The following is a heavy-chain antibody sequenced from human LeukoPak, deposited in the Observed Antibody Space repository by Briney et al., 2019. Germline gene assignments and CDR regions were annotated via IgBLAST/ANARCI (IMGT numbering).Heavy chain of an antibody. V-gene: IGHV3-7*01. D-gene: IGHD1-14*01. CDR2: IKQDGSDK. CDR3: AREVWGPEY. J-gene: IGHJ4*02. Sequence: PGGSLRLSCAASGLTFSKYSMTWVRQAPGKGLEWVGNIKQDGSDKNYMDSVKGRFTISRDNTKNSVYLQMSSLRAEDTAVYYCAREVWGPEYWGQGTLVTVSS. CDR1: GLTFSKYS.